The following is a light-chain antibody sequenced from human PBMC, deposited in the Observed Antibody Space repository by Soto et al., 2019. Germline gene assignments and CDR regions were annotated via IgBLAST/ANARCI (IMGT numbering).Light chain of an antibody. Sequence: EIVLTQSTATLSLSPGERATLSCRASQSVSSYLAWYHQKPGQAPRLLIYDASNRATGIPARFSGSGSGTDFTLTISSLEPEDFAVYYWQQRSNWPITFGQGTRLEIK. CDR3: QQRSNWPIT. CDR1: QSVSSY. J-gene: IGKJ5*01. V-gene: IGKV3-11*01. CDR2: DAS.